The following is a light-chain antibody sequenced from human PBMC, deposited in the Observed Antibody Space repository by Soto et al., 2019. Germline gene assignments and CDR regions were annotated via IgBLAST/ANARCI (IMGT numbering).Light chain of an antibody. V-gene: IGKV3-20*01. CDR3: QQYGSSTWT. J-gene: IGKJ1*01. CDR2: GAS. CDR1: QSVSNNY. Sequence: EIVFTQSPGTPSLSPGERATLACRASQSVSNNYLEWYQQKPGQAPRLLIYGASRRETRIPDRFSGSGAGPEFTRTISRLEPEDFAVYYCQQYGSSTWTFGQGTKVDI.